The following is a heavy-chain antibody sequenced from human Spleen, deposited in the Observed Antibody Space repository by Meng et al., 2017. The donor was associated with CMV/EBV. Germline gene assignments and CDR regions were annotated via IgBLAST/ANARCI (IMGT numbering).Heavy chain of an antibody. D-gene: IGHD3-16*01. J-gene: IGHJ4*02. CDR2: IYSDGSA. CDR3: ARGPRGIGALFDY. V-gene: IGHV3-53*01. CDR1: GFTFSSHW. Sequence: GESLKISCAASGFTFSSHWMSWVRQAPGKGLEWVSVIYSDGSAYYADSVRGRFIISRDNFKNTVYLQMNSLRAEDTAVYYCARGPRGIGALFDYWGQGSLVTVSS.